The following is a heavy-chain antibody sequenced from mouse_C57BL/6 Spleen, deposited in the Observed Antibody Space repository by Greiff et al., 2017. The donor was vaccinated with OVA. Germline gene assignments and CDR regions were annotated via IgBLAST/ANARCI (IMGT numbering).Heavy chain of an antibody. Sequence: EVQRVESGPGLVKPSQSLSLTCSVTGYSITSGYYWNWIRQFPGNKLEWMGYISYDGSNNYNPSLKNRIPITRDTSKNQFFLKLNSVTTEDTATYYCARGYDYDGAWFAYWGQGTLVTVSA. V-gene: IGHV3-6*01. CDR3: ARGYDYDGAWFAY. CDR1: GYSITSGYY. J-gene: IGHJ3*01. CDR2: ISYDGSN. D-gene: IGHD2-4*01.